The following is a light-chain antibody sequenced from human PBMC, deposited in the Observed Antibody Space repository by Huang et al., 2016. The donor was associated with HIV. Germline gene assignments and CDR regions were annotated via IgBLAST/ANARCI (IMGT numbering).Light chain of an antibody. CDR2: AAS. CDR1: QGTSSS. V-gene: IGKV1-39*01. J-gene: IGKJ1*01. Sequence: DIQMTQSPSSLSASVGDRVTIPCRAGQGTSSSLNWYQQKPGKAPKLLIYAASSLQSGVPSRVSGSGSGTDFTLTISSLQPEDFATYYCQQSYSTPWTFGQGTKVEIK. CDR3: QQSYSTPWT.